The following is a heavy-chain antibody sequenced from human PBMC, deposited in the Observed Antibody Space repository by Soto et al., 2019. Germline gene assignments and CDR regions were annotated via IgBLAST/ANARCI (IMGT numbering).Heavy chain of an antibody. J-gene: IGHJ6*02. CDR1: GGTFSSYA. CDR3: ASGYCSSTSCYRGGYGMDV. Sequence: QVQLVQSGAEVKKPGSSVKVSCKASGGTFSSYAISWVRQAPGQGLEWMGGIIPIFGTANYAQKFQGRVTITADESTSTAYMELSSQRSEDTAVYYCASGYCSSTSCYRGGYGMDVWGQGTTVTVSS. V-gene: IGHV1-69*01. D-gene: IGHD2-2*02. CDR2: IIPIFGTA.